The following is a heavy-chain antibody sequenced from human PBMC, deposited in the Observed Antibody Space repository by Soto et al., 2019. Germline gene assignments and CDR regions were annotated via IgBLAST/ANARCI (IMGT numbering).Heavy chain of an antibody. J-gene: IGHJ6*02. D-gene: IGHD1-1*01. V-gene: IGHV3-7*05. CDR1: GFTFSSYW. Sequence: GGSLRLSCAASGFTFSSYWMSWVRQAPGKGLEWVANIKQDGSEKYYVDSVKGRFTISRDNAKNSLYLQMNSLRAEDTAVYYCAREQLLEPPYYYYGMDVWGQGTTVTVSS. CDR2: IKQDGSEK. CDR3: AREQLLEPPYYYYGMDV.